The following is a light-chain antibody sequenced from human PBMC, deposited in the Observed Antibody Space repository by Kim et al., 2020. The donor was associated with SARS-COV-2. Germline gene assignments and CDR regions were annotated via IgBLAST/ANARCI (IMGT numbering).Light chain of an antibody. CDR2: VNSDGSY. CDR1: SGHTSNA. J-gene: IGLJ3*02. CDR3: QSWVSGSPQV. V-gene: IGLV4-69*01. Sequence: QPVLTQSPSASASLGASVKLTCTLSSGHTSNAIAWHQRQQEKGPRVLMKVNSDGSYNKGDGISDRFSGSSSGADRYLTISSLHSEDEADYYCQSWVSGSPQVFGGGTQLIVL.